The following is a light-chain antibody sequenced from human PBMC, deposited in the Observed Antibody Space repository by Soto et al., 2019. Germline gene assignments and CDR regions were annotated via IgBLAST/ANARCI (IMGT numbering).Light chain of an antibody. Sequence: DIQMTESPSSVSASVGDRVTITCRASQGISSRLAWYQQRPGRAPKFLMYDASTLPGAAPSRFSGGASGTEFTLTISSLQPEDFATYYCQQANSFPPTFGQGTKLEIK. CDR1: QGISSR. J-gene: IGKJ2*01. V-gene: IGKV1-12*01. CDR2: DAS. CDR3: QQANSFPPT.